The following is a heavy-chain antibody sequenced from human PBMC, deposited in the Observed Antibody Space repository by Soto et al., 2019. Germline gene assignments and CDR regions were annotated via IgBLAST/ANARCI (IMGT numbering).Heavy chain of an antibody. CDR2: IYTTRSP. Sequence: ETLSLTCTVSGYSVSKYYWNWIRQPAGKGLEWIGRIYTTRSPNYNPSLKSRVTMSVDTSKNQFSLKLNLCSVTAADTAVYYCARSPAYGDYANLDTWGQGTLVTVSS. CDR3: ARSPAYGDYANLDT. V-gene: IGHV4-4*07. CDR1: GYSVSKYY. D-gene: IGHD4-17*01. J-gene: IGHJ5*02.